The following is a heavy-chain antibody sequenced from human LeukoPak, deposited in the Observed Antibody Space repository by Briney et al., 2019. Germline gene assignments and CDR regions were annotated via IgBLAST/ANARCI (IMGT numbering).Heavy chain of an antibody. J-gene: IGHJ4*02. D-gene: IGHD6-13*01. CDR3: ARVGAAAGPYYFDY. CDR2: INAGNGNT. Sequence: ASVKVSCKASGYTFTNYAMNWVRQAPGQRLEWVGWINAGNGNTKYSQKFQGRVTITRDTSASTAYMELSSLRSEDTAVYYCARVGAAAGPYYFDYWGQGTLVTVSS. CDR1: GYTFTNYA. V-gene: IGHV1-3*01.